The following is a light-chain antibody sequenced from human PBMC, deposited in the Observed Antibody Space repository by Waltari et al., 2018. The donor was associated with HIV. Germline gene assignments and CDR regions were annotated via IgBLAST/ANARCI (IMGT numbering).Light chain of an antibody. CDR1: QSVFTY. CDR3: QQRRAWPIT. V-gene: IGKV3-11*01. Sequence: LSFSVGERATVSCRASQSVFTYLAWYHQRPGQPPRLLIYDASNRATGIPPRFSASGSGTDFNLTISGLESEDFGLYFCQQRRAWPITFGQGTKVEIK. CDR2: DAS. J-gene: IGKJ2*01.